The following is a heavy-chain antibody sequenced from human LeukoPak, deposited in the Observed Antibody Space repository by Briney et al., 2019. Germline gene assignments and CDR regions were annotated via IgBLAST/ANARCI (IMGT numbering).Heavy chain of an antibody. CDR1: GSTFSNYA. CDR2: ISYDGSNK. D-gene: IGHD6-19*01. V-gene: IGHV3-30-3*01. J-gene: IGHJ4*02. Sequence: GRSLRLSCAASGSTFSNYAMHWVRQAPGKGLEWVAFISYDGSNKYYADSVKGRFTISRDNSKNTLYLQMNSLRAEDTAVYYCASAYSSAWSSDYWGQGTLVTVSS. CDR3: ASAYSSAWSSDY.